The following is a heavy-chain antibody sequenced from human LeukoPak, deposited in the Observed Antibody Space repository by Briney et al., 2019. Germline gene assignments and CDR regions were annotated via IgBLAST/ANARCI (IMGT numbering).Heavy chain of an antibody. CDR2: IYTSGST. Sequence: SQTLSLTCTVSGGSISSGSYYWSWIRQPAGKGLEWIGRIYTSGSTNYNPSLKSRVTISVDTSKNQFSLKLSSVTAADTAVYYCASGVEEIYCSGGSCYGNNFYIDYWGQGTLVTVSS. D-gene: IGHD2-15*01. J-gene: IGHJ4*02. CDR3: ASGVEEIYCSGGSCYGNNFYIDY. V-gene: IGHV4-61*02. CDR1: GGSISSGSYY.